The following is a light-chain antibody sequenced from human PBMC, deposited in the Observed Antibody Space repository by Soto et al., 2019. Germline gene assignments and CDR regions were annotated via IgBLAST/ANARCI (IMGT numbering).Light chain of an antibody. J-gene: IGKJ4*01. Sequence: DIQMTQSPSSLSAVVGDRVTITYRASQSMSSWLAWYQQKPGKAPKLLIYDASSLESGVPSRFSGSGSGTEFTLTIISLQPDDFATYYCQQYNSYPLTFGGGTKVDIK. CDR3: QQYNSYPLT. V-gene: IGKV1-5*01. CDR2: DAS. CDR1: QSMSSW.